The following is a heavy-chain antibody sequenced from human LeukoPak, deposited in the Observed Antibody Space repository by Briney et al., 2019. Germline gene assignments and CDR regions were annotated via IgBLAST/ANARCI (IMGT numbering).Heavy chain of an antibody. CDR1: GGSISNYY. CDR3: ARPLISSYRYTLDF. Sequence: SETLSLTCTVSGGSISNYYWSWIRQPPGKGLEWIGYIHYSGSTSYNPSLKSRVTISEDTSKNQFSLKLSSVTAADTAVYYCARPLISSYRYTLDFWGQGTLVTVSS. V-gene: IGHV4-59*08. J-gene: IGHJ4*02. CDR2: IHYSGST. D-gene: IGHD3-16*02.